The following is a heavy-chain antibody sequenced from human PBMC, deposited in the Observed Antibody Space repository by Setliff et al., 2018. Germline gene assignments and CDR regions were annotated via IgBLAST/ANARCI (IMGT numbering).Heavy chain of an antibody. CDR2: IYTSGST. CDR3: AREQSNYDFWSGYYGSYYYYMDV. Sequence: SETLSLTCTVSGGSISSGSYYWSWIRQPAGKGLEWIGLIYTSGSTNYNPSLKSRVTISVDTSKNQFSLKLSSVTAADTAVYYCAREQSNYDFWSGYYGSYYYYMDVWGKGTTVTVSS. D-gene: IGHD3-3*01. V-gene: IGHV4-61*02. J-gene: IGHJ6*03. CDR1: GGSISSGSYY.